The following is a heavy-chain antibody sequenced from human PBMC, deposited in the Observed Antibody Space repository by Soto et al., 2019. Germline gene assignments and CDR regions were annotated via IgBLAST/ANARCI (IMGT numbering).Heavy chain of an antibody. CDR2: IIPIFGTA. J-gene: IGHJ3*02. Sequence: GPSVKVSCKAPGATLAGFAIAWFRQALGQGFEWMGGIIPIFGTANYAQKFQGRVTITADESTSTAYMELSSLRSEDTAVYYCARGYYYDSSGYPPHAFDIWGQGTMVTVSS. CDR1: GATLAGFA. CDR3: ARGYYYDSSGYPPHAFDI. V-gene: IGHV1-69*13. D-gene: IGHD3-22*01.